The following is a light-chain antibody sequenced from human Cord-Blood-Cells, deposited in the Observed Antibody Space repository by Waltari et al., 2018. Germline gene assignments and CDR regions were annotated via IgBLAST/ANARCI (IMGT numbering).Light chain of an antibody. Sequence: QSALTQPASVSGSPGQSITISCTGTSSDVGGYNYVSWYQQHPGNAPKPMIYDGSNRPSGVSNRFSGSKSGNTASLTISGLQAEDEADYYCSSYTSSSTWVFGGGTKLTVL. V-gene: IGLV2-14*01. CDR2: DGS. CDR3: SSYTSSSTWV. CDR1: SSDVGGYNY. J-gene: IGLJ3*02.